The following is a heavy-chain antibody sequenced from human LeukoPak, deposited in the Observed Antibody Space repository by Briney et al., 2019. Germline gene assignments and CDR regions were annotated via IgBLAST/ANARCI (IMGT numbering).Heavy chain of an antibody. CDR2: INHSGST. J-gene: IGHJ4*02. Sequence: SETLSLTCAVYGGSFSGYYWSWIRQPPGKGLEWIGEINHSGSTNYNPSLKSRVTISVDTSKIQFSLKLSSVTAADTAVYYCARYSSGWYSNYYFDYWGQGTLVTVSS. CDR1: GGSFSGYY. D-gene: IGHD6-19*01. V-gene: IGHV4-34*01. CDR3: ARYSSGWYSNYYFDY.